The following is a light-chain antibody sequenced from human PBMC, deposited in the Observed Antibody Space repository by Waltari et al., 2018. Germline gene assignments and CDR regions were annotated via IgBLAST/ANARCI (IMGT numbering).Light chain of an antibody. CDR1: SSNSGSNY. Sequence: QSVLTQSPSASGTPGQRVTISCSGSSSNSGSNYVYWYQQLPGTALKLLIYRSVQRPSGVPARFSGSKSGTSASLAISALRTEDEGDYYCVAWDDSRSGLWVFGGGTKLTVL. V-gene: IGLV1-47*01. J-gene: IGLJ3*02. CDR2: RSV. CDR3: VAWDDSRSGLWV.